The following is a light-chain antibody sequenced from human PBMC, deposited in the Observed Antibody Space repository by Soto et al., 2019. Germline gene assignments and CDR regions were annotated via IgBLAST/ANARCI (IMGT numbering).Light chain of an antibody. CDR1: QSVISRF. CDR3: QQYGSSPFT. J-gene: IGKJ2*01. V-gene: IGKV3-20*01. Sequence: EIVLTQSPGTLSLSPGERAPLSCRATQSVISRFLAWYQQKPGQAPRRLIYGASSRATGIPYRFSGSGSGTDFTLTISRLEPEDFAVFYCQQYGSSPFTFGQGTKVEIK. CDR2: GAS.